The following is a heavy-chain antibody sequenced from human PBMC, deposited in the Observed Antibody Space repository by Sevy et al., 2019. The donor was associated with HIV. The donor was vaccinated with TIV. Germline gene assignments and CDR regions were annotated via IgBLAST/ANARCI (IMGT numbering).Heavy chain of an antibody. V-gene: IGHV3-48*03. CDR1: GFTFSNYE. D-gene: IGHD1-26*01. CDR3: ARDLGSPDAFDI. Sequence: GGCLRLSCVASGFTFSNYEMNWVRQAPGKGLEWVSYISSSGSSIYYADSVKGRFSLSRDNAKNSLFLQVNSLRAEDTAVYHCARDLGSPDAFDIWGQGTMVTVSS. CDR2: ISSSGSSI. J-gene: IGHJ3*02.